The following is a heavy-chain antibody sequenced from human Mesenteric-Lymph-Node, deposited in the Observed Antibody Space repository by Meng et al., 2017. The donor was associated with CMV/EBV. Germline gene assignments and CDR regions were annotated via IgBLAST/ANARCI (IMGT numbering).Heavy chain of an antibody. D-gene: IGHD5-12*01. CDR1: GFSFSSYG. V-gene: IGHV3-30*02. CDR2: MRFDASNN. J-gene: IGHJ6*02. Sequence: GESLKISCAASGFSFSSYGLHWVRQAPGKGLEWVAFMRFDASNNYYADSVKGRYTISRDNAKNSLYLQMNSLRAEDTAVYYCTRDRGSRAYSGHHSPSYYYYYYGMDVWGQGTTVTVSS. CDR3: TRDRGSRAYSGHHSPSYYYYYYGMDV.